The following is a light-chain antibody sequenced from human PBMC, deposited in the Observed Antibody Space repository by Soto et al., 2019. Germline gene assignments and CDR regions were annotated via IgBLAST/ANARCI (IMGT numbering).Light chain of an antibody. Sequence: QSVLTQPPSVSGAPGQRVTISCTGSSSNIGAGYDVHWYQQLPGTAPKLLIYGNSNRPSGVPDRFSGSNSGTSASLAITGLQAADEDDYYCQSYDSSLSAPDVFGTGTKLTVL. CDR2: GNS. J-gene: IGLJ1*01. CDR3: QSYDSSLSAPDV. CDR1: SSNIGAGYD. V-gene: IGLV1-40*01.